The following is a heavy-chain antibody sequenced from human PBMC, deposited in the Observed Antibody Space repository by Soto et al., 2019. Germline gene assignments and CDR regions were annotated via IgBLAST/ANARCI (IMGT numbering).Heavy chain of an antibody. CDR1: GGSISSGGDS. Sequence: SETLSLTCAVSGGSISSGGDSWSWIRQPPGKGLEWIGYIYYSGSTNYNPSLKSRVTISVDTSKNQFSLKLSSVTAADTAVYYCARDLVRYSSSWGGYYYYYGMDVWGQGTTVTVS. D-gene: IGHD6-13*01. CDR2: IYYSGST. CDR3: ARDLVRYSSSWGGYYYYYGMDV. J-gene: IGHJ6*02. V-gene: IGHV4-61*08.